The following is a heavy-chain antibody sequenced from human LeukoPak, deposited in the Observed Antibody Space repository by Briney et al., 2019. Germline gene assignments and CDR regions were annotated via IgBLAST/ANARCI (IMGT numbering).Heavy chain of an antibody. CDR3: ARYSYGYVNWFDP. CDR1: GGSVSSGSYH. J-gene: IGHJ5*02. Sequence: SETLSLTCTVSGGSVSSGSYHWSWIRQPPGKGLEWIGYIYYSGSTNYNPSLKSRVTISVDTSKNQFSLKLSSVTAADTAVYYCARYSYGYVNWFDPWGQGTLVTVSS. V-gene: IGHV4-61*01. CDR2: IYYSGST. D-gene: IGHD5-18*01.